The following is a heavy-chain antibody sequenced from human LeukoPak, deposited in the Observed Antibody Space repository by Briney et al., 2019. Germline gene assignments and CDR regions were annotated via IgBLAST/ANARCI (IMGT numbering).Heavy chain of an antibody. J-gene: IGHJ4*02. D-gene: IGHD3-22*01. Sequence: PSETLSLTCAVYGGSFSGYYWSWIRQPPGKGLEWIGEINHSGSTNYNPSLKSRVTISVDRSKNQFSLKLSSVTAADTAVYYCARGSDAFSGSYYFDYWGQGTLVTVSS. CDR2: INHSGST. V-gene: IGHV4-34*01. CDR1: GGSFSGYY. CDR3: ARGSDAFSGSYYFDY.